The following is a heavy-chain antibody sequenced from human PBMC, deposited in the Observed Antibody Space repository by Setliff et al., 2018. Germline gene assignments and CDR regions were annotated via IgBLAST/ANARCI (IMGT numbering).Heavy chain of an antibody. J-gene: IGHJ4*02. CDR3: ARSDHSSGID. CDR2: INPDGGHT. D-gene: IGHD3-10*01. Sequence: PGGSLRLSCAASGFTFRSYWMSWVRQAPGKGLEWVAHINPDGGHTFYGDSVKGRFTISRDNAKNSLHLQVSSLRAEDVGVYYCARSDHSSGIDWGQGTLVTVSS. V-gene: IGHV3-7*01. CDR1: GFTFRSYW.